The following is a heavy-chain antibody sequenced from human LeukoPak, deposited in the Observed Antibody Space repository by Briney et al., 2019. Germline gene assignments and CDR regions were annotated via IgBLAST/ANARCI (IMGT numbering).Heavy chain of an antibody. D-gene: IGHD4-23*01. Sequence: PGGSLRLSCAASGFTFDDYAMHWVRQAPGKGLEWVSGISWNSGSIGYADSVKGRFTISRDNAKNSLYLQMNSLRVEDTAPCYCARVRSVGGNPHAFNIWGQGTMVTVSS. CDR1: GFTFDDYA. CDR2: ISWNSGSI. CDR3: ARVRSVGGNPHAFNI. V-gene: IGHV3-9*01. J-gene: IGHJ3*02.